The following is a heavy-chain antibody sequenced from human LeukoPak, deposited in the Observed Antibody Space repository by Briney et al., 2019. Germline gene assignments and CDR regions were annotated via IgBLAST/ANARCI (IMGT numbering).Heavy chain of an antibody. CDR1: GGSISSSSYY. CDR3: ASASGSYYPFDY. V-gene: IGHV4-39*07. D-gene: IGHD3-10*01. CDR2: IYYSGST. Sequence: SETLSLTCTVSGGSISSSSYYWDWIRQPPGKGLEWIGSIYYSGSTYYNPSLKSRVTISVDTSKNQFSLKLSSVTAADTAVYYCASASGSYYPFDYWGQGTLVTVSS. J-gene: IGHJ4*02.